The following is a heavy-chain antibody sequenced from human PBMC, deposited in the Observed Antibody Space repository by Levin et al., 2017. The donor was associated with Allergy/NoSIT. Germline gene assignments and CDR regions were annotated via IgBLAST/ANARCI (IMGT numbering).Heavy chain of an antibody. D-gene: IGHD1-26*01. CDR1: GFTFSSYA. CDR2: ISYDGSNK. Sequence: GGSLRLSCAASGFTFSSYAMHWVRQAPGKGLEWVAVISYDGSNKYYADSVKGRFTISRDNSKNTLYLQMNSLRAEDMAVYYCARDFSYSGSYWGYYYYYGMDVWGQGTTVTVSS. CDR3: ARDFSYSGSYWGYYYYYGMDV. J-gene: IGHJ6*02. V-gene: IGHV3-30-3*01.